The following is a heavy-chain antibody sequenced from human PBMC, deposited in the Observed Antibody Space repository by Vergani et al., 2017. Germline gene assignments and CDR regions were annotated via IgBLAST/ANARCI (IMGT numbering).Heavy chain of an antibody. CDR3: ARHADETLRFLEWLPDAFDI. D-gene: IGHD3-3*01. Sequence: QVQLQQWGAGLLKPSETLSLTCAVYGGSFSGYYWSWIRQPPGKGLEWNGEINNSGSTNYKPSLKSRVTISGATSKNQFSLTLSSVTAADTAVYYCARHADETLRFLEWLPDAFDIWGQGTMVTVSS. V-gene: IGHV4-34*01. J-gene: IGHJ3*02. CDR1: GGSFSGYY. CDR2: INNSGST.